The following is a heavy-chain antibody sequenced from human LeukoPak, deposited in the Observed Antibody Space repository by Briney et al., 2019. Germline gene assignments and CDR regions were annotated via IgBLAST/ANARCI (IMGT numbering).Heavy chain of an antibody. CDR1: GFTFSSYA. Sequence: GGSLRLSCAASGFTFSSYAMSWVRQAPGKGLEWVSAISGSGGSTYYADSVKGRFTISRDNSKNTLDLQMNSLRAEDTAVYYCAKGYYDSSGYYVRGRKDYYYGMDVWGQGTTVTVSS. J-gene: IGHJ6*02. V-gene: IGHV3-23*01. CDR3: AKGYYDSSGYYVRGRKDYYYGMDV. CDR2: ISGSGGST. D-gene: IGHD3-22*01.